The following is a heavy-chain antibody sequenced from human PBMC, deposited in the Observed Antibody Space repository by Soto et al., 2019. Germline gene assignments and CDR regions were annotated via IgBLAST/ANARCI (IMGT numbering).Heavy chain of an antibody. Sequence: SETLSLTCTVSGGSISSSSYYWGWIRQPPGKGLEWIGSIYYSGSTYYNPSLKSRVTISVDTSKNQFSLKLSSVTAADTAVYYCARAVRVQRYDILTGYSYYFDYWGQGTLVTVSS. CDR2: IYYSGST. CDR3: ARAVRVQRYDILTGYSYYFDY. CDR1: GGSISSSSYY. D-gene: IGHD3-9*01. V-gene: IGHV4-39*07. J-gene: IGHJ4*02.